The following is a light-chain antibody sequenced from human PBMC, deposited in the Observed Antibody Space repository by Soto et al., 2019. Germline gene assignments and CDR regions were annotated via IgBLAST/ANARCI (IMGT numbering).Light chain of an antibody. Sequence: QSALTQPPSASGSPGQSVTISCTGTSSDIGGYNYVSWYQQYPGRAPKLMIYENTKRPSGVPERFSGSKSGNTASLTITVLQAEDEADYYCQSYDSSLSGVVFGGGTKLTVL. J-gene: IGLJ2*01. CDR1: SSDIGGYNY. CDR3: QSYDSSLSGVV. V-gene: IGLV2-8*01. CDR2: ENT.